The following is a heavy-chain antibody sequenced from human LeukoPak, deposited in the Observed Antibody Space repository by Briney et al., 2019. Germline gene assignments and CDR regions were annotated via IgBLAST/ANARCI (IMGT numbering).Heavy chain of an antibody. CDR3: ARDYGSGSYTSAADY. D-gene: IGHD3-10*01. V-gene: IGHV1-18*01. J-gene: IGHJ4*02. Sequence: GASVKVSCKASGYTFTSYGISWVRQAPGQGLEWMGWISAYNGNTNYAQKLQGRVTMTTDTSTSTAYMELRSLRSDDTAVYYCARDYGSGSYTSAADYWGQGTLVTVSS. CDR1: GYTFTSYG. CDR2: ISAYNGNT.